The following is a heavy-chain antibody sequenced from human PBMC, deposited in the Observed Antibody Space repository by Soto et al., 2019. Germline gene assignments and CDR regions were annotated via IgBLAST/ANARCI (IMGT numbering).Heavy chain of an antibody. J-gene: IGHJ5*02. CDR1: GGSISSGDYY. CDR3: ARDNGVGP. D-gene: IGHD2-8*01. Sequence: QVQLQESGPGLVKPSQTLSLTCTVSGGSISSGDYYWSWIRQPPGKGLEWIGYIYDSGSTYYNSSFQSRVNITLDTSKNQFSLTLTSVTAADTAVYYCARDNGVGPWGQGTLVTVSS. CDR2: IYDSGST. V-gene: IGHV4-30-4*01.